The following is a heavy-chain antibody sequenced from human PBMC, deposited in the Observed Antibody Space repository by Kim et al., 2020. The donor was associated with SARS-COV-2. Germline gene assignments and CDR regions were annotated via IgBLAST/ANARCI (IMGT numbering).Heavy chain of an antibody. V-gene: IGHV1-46*01. D-gene: IGHD6-13*01. Sequence: STSYAQKCRGTVTMTRDTSTSAVYMELSRLRSEDTAVYYCARDRSSQIDYWGKGTLVTVSS. CDR3: ARDRSSQIDY. J-gene: IGHJ4*02. CDR2: ST.